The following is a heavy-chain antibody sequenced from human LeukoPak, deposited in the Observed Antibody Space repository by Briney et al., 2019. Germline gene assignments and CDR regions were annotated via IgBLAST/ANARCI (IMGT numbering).Heavy chain of an antibody. CDR2: IKQDGSEK. V-gene: IGHV3-7*01. CDR1: GFTFSSYW. Sequence: GGSLRLSCAASGFTFSSYWMSWVRQAPGKGLEWVANIKQDGSEKYYVDSVKGRFTISRDNAKNSLYLQMNSLRAEDTAVYYCATLAVAGTDDYWGQGTLVTVSS. J-gene: IGHJ4*02. D-gene: IGHD6-19*01. CDR3: ATLAVAGTDDY.